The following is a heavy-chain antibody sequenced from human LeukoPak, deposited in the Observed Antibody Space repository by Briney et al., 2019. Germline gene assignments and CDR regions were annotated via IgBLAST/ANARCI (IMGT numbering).Heavy chain of an antibody. V-gene: IGHV3-23*01. CDR2: ISGSGGST. Sequence: GGSLRLSCAASGFTFSSYAMSWVRQAPGKGLEWVSAISGSGGSTYYADSVKGRFTISRDNAKNSLYLQMNSLRAEDTAVYYCARDQVAGYFDYWGQGTLVTVSS. CDR1: GFTFSSYA. CDR3: ARDQVAGYFDY. D-gene: IGHD6-19*01. J-gene: IGHJ4*02.